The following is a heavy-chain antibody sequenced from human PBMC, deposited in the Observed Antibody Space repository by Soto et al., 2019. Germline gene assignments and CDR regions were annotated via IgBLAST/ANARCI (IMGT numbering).Heavy chain of an antibody. CDR1: GGTFSAYA. V-gene: IGHV1-69*13. CDR3: VWERRGEDAFDI. Sequence: SVKVSCKASGGTFSAYAINWVRQAPGQGLEWMGGIIPLFGSANYAQKFQGRVSIIADESTRTAYMELSSLRSDDTAVYYCVWERRGEDAFDIWGQGTMVTVSS. J-gene: IGHJ3*02. D-gene: IGHD1-26*01. CDR2: IIPLFGSA.